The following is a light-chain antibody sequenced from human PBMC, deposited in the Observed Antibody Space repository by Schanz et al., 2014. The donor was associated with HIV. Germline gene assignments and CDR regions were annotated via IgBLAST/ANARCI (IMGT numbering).Light chain of an antibody. J-gene: IGLJ3*02. V-gene: IGLV1-44*01. CDR3: AAWDDSLNGWV. CDR1: SSNIGSNT. Sequence: QSVLTQPPSASGTPGQRVTISCSGSSSNIGSNTVNWYQQLPGTAPRLLIYRNNQRPSGVPDRFSGSKSGTSASLANSGLQSEDEADYYCAAWDDSLNGWVSGGGTKLTVL. CDR2: RNN.